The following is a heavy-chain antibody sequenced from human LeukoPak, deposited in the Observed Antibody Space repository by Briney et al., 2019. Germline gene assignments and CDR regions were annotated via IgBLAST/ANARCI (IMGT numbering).Heavy chain of an antibody. V-gene: IGHV3-23*01. CDR1: GFTFSSYA. Sequence: GGSLRLSCAASGFTFSSYAMSWVRQAPGKGLEWVSAISGSGGSTYYADSVKGRFTISRDNSKNTLFLQMNSLRAEDTAIYYCAKHTANYYYYNGMDVWGQGTTVTVSS. CDR3: AKHTANYYYYNGMDV. J-gene: IGHJ6*02. CDR2: ISGSGGST. D-gene: IGHD2-21*02.